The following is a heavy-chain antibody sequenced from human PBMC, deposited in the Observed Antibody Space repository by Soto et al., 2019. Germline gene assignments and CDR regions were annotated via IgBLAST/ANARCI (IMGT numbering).Heavy chain of an antibody. CDR2: IIPIFGTA. V-gene: IGHV1-69*13. D-gene: IGHD3-22*01. Sequence: SVKLSCKASGGTFSSYAISWVRQAPGQGLEWMGGIIPIFGTANYAQKFQGRVTITADESTSTAYMELSSLRSEDTAVYYCAREYVTMIVVGPSVDYYGMDGWGQGTTVTVSS. CDR1: GGTFSSYA. CDR3: AREYVTMIVVGPSVDYYGMDG. J-gene: IGHJ6*01.